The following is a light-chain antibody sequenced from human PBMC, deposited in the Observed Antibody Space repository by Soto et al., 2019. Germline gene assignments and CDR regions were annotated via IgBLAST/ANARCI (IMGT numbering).Light chain of an antibody. Sequence: QSALTQPAFVSGSPGQSITISCTGTSSDVGGYNYVSWYQQHPGKAPKLMIYDVSNRPSGVSNRFSGSKSGNTASLTISGLQAEDEADYYCSSYTSSSTVFGGGTQLTVL. J-gene: IGLJ2*01. V-gene: IGLV2-14*01. CDR3: SSYTSSSTV. CDR2: DVS. CDR1: SSDVGGYNY.